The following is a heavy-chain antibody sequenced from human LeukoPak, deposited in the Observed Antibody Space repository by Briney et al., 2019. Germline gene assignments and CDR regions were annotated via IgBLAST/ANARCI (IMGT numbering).Heavy chain of an antibody. CDR1: GFTFSSYA. Sequence: PGGSLRLSCAASGFTFSSYAMSWVRQAPGKGLEWVSAISGSGGSTYYADSVKGRFTISRDNSKNTLYLQMNSPRAEDTAVYYCAKVAQCSSTSCYRPSGMYFQHWGQGTLVTVSS. CDR3: AKVAQCSSTSCYRPSGMYFQH. D-gene: IGHD2-2*01. V-gene: IGHV3-23*01. J-gene: IGHJ1*01. CDR2: ISGSGGST.